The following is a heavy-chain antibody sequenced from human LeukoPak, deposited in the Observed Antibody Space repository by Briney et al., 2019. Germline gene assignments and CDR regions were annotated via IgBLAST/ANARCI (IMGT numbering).Heavy chain of an antibody. D-gene: IGHD2-15*01. CDR3: ARAPFVGYSGATHFDI. CDR2: INTDGIST. V-gene: IGHV3-74*01. Sequence: PGGSLILSCAASGFTSSSYWMHWVRQAPGKELVRVSRINTDGISTSYADSVKGRFTISRDNAKNTVYLQMNSLRAEDTAVYYCARAPFVGYSGATHFDIWGQGTMVTVSS. CDR1: GFTSSSYW. J-gene: IGHJ3*02.